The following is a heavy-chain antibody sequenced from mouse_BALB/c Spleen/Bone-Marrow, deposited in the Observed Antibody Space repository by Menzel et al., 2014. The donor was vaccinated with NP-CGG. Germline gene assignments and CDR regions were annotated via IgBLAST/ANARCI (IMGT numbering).Heavy chain of an antibody. Sequence: VQLQQSGAELVKPGASVKLSCTASGFNIKDTYMHWVKQRPEQGLEWIGRIDPANGNTKYDPKFQGKATITADASSNTAYLQLSSLTSEDAAVYYCARWEYYAMDYWGQGTSVTVSS. CDR3: ARWEYYAMDY. J-gene: IGHJ4*01. V-gene: IGHV14-3*02. CDR1: GFNIKDTY. CDR2: IDPANGNT. D-gene: IGHD4-1*01.